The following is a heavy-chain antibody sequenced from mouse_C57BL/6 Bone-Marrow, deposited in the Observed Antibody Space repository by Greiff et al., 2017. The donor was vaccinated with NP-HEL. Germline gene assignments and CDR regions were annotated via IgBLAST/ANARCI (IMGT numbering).Heavy chain of an antibody. D-gene: IGHD2-4*01. V-gene: IGHV3-6*01. CDR1: GYSITSGYY. CDR3: ARYDYEDFDV. J-gene: IGHJ1*03. CDR2: ISYDGSN. Sequence: EVQLQQSGPGLVKPSQSLSLTCSVTGYSITSGYYWNWIRQFPGNKLEWMGYISYDGSNNYNPSLKNRISITRDTSKNQFFLKLNSVTTEDTATYYCARYDYEDFDVWGTGTTVTVSS.